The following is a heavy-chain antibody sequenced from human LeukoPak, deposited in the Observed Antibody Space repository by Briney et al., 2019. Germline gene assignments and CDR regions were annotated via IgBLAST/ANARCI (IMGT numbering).Heavy chain of an antibody. D-gene: IGHD3-22*01. CDR2: INPNSGGT. V-gene: IGHV1-2*02. CDR3: ARDRAPYYYDRSGYYTSGFWFDP. Sequence: ASVKVSCKASGYTFTGYYMHWVRQAPGQGLEWMGWINPNSGGTNYAQKFQGRVTMTRDTSISTAYMELSRLRSDDTAVYYCARDRAPYYYDRSGYYTSGFWFDPWGQGTLVTVSS. J-gene: IGHJ5*02. CDR1: GYTFTGYY.